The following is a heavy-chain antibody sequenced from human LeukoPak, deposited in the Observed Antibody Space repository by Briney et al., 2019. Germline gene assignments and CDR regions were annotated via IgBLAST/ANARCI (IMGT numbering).Heavy chain of an antibody. Sequence: SGTLSLTCTVSGGSISSGGYYWSWIRQHPGKGLEWIGYIYYSGSTYYNPSLKSRVTISVDTSKNQFSLKLSSVTAADTAVYYCARDLSPNYYYDSNGWFDPWGQGTLVTVSS. CDR1: GGSISSGGYY. CDR2: IYYSGST. V-gene: IGHV4-31*03. CDR3: ARDLSPNYYYDSNGWFDP. D-gene: IGHD3-22*01. J-gene: IGHJ5*02.